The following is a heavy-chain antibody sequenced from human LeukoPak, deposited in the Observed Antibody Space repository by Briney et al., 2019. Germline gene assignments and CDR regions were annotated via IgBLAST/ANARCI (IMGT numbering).Heavy chain of an antibody. Sequence: GGSLRLSCAASGFTLTSYGMHWVRQSPGKGLVWVSHINHDGSLRNYADSVKGRFTISRDIAKNTLYLQINSLGADDTAMYYCTRDVFSLGDSWGQGTLVTVSS. J-gene: IGHJ4*02. V-gene: IGHV3-74*01. CDR3: TRDVFSLGDS. CDR1: GFTLTSYG. CDR2: INHDGSLR. D-gene: IGHD2/OR15-2a*01.